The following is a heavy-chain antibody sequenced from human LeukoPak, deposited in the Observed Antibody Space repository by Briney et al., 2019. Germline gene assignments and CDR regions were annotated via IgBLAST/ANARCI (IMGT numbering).Heavy chain of an antibody. CDR1: CFTFTHSA. J-gene: IGHJ4*02. D-gene: IGHD3-10*01. Sequence: GASVKVSCKASCFTFTHSAVLWVRQARGQRLEWIGWIVVGSGNTNYAQKFQERVTITRDMSTSTAYMELSSLRAEDTAAYYCAANLTVRGVGDYWGQGTLVTVSS. CDR3: AANLTVRGVGDY. V-gene: IGHV1-58*01. CDR2: IVVGSGNT.